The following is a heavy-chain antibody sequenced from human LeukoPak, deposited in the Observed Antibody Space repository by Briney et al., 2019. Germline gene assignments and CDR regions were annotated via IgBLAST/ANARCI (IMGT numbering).Heavy chain of an antibody. CDR3: ARGPSPDYYYYYGMDV. Sequence: GGSLRLSCAASGFTLSSYWMSWVRQAPGKGLEWVANIKQDGSEKYYVDSVKGRFTISRDNAKNSLYLQMNRLRAEDTAVYYCARGPSPDYYYYYGMDVWGQGTTVTVSS. CDR1: GFTLSSYW. V-gene: IGHV3-7*01. CDR2: IKQDGSEK. J-gene: IGHJ6*02.